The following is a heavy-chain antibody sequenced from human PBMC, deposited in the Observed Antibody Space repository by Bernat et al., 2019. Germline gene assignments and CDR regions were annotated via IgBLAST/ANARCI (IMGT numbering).Heavy chain of an antibody. V-gene: IGHV3-23*01. CDR3: AKDLARYSSSSYAFDI. CDR1: GFTFSSYA. D-gene: IGHD6-6*01. CDR2: ISGSGGST. J-gene: IGHJ3*02. Sequence: EVQLLESGGGLVQPGGSLRLSCAASGFTFSSYAVSWVRQAPGKGLEWVSAISGSGGSTYYADSVKGRFTISRDNSKNTLYLQMNSLRAEDTAVYYCAKDLARYSSSSYAFDIWGQGTMVTVSS.